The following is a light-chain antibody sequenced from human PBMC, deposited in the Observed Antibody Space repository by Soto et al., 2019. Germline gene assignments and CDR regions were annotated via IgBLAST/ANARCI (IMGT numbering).Light chain of an antibody. CDR1: ISDVGGYNY. V-gene: IGLV2-11*01. J-gene: IGLJ3*02. Sequence: QSALTQPRSVSGSPGQSVTISCTGTISDVGGYNYVSWYQHHPGKAPKLMIYDVSERPSGVPDRFSGSKSGNTASLTISGLQGEDETDYYCCSYAGSYWVFGGGTKHTVL. CDR3: CSYAGSYWV. CDR2: DVS.